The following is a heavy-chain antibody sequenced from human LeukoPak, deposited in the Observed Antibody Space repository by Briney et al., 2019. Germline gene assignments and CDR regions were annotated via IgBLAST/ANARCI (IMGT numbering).Heavy chain of an antibody. V-gene: IGHV1-69*05. CDR1: GGTFSRYA. J-gene: IGHJ3*01. Sequence: GASLKISCKASGGTFSRYAISWVRQAPGQGLEWMGGIIPIFGTANYAQKFQGRVTIYTDKSTSTAYMELSSLKAEDTAVYYCARDQEDGSRTDAFDLWGQGTMVTVSS. CDR2: IIPIFGTA. CDR3: ARDQEDGSRTDAFDL. D-gene: IGHD3-22*01.